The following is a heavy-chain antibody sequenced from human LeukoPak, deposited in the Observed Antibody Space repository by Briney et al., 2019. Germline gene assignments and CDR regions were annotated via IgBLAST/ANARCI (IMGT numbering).Heavy chain of an antibody. J-gene: IGHJ4*02. CDR1: GGSISSGDYY. CDR2: IYYSGST. CDR3: ARLASGSYGPLTPFDY. V-gene: IGHV4-30-4*01. D-gene: IGHD1-26*01. Sequence: SQTLSLTCTVSGGSISSGDYYWSWIRQPPGKALEWIGYIYYSGSTYYNPSLKSRVTISIDTSKNQFSLKLSSVTAADTAVYYSARLASGSYGPLTPFDYWGQGTLVTVSS.